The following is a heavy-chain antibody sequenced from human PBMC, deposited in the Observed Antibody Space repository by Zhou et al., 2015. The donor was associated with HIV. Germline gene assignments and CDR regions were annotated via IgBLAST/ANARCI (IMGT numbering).Heavy chain of an antibody. CDR1: GFRFVSYA. J-gene: IGHJ4*02. CDR2: IRSVTYGGTP. CDR3: ARDSPGALVPAEIV. V-gene: IGHV3-49*03. Sequence: VQLVESGGGLVQPGRSLTLSCETSGFRFVSYAMSWFRQAPGTGLEWLGYIRSVTYGGTPEVSATLSDRFFMSRDDSKSIAYLHVSILRTEDTAVYYCARDSPGALVPAEIVWGQGTLVTVSS. D-gene: IGHD2-2*01.